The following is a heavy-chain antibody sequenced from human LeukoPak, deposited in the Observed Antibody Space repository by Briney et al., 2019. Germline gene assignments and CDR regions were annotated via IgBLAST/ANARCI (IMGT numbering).Heavy chain of an antibody. CDR3: ASGPIGPRIVDY. J-gene: IGHJ4*02. V-gene: IGHV3-21*01. CDR2: ISSSSSYI. D-gene: IGHD3-10*01. CDR1: GFTFSSYS. Sequence: PGVSLRLSCAASGFTFSSYSMNWVRQAPGKGLEWVSSISSSSSYIYYADSVKGRFTISRDNAKNSLYLQMNSLRAEDTAVYYCASGPIGPRIVDYWGQGTLVTVSS.